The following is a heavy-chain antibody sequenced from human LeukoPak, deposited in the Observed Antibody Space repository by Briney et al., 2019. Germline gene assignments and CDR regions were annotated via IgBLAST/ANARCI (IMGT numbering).Heavy chain of an antibody. CDR1: GFTFTTYW. J-gene: IGHJ5*02. D-gene: IGHD3-10*01. CDR3: ARPLLYYYGSETYFWFDL. CDR2: IKQDGNEK. V-gene: IGHV3-7*01. Sequence: GGSLRLSCAASGFTFTTYWMGWVRQAPGKGLEWVASIKQDGNEKYYVDSVKGRFTISRDSAENTLYLQMKSLKAEDTAFYYCARPLLYYYGSETYFWFDLWGQGTLVTVSS.